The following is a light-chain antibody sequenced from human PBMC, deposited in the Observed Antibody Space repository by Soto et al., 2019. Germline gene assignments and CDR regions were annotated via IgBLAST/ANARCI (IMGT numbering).Light chain of an antibody. CDR2: EVS. Sequence: QSALTQPPSASGSHGQSVTISCTGTSSDIGAYNYVSWYQQHPGKAPKLMIHEVSKRPSGVPDRFSGSKSGNTASLTVSGLQAEDEADYYCSSYAGSNDRWVFGGGTNLTVL. J-gene: IGLJ3*02. CDR3: SSYAGSNDRWV. V-gene: IGLV2-8*01. CDR1: SSDIGAYNY.